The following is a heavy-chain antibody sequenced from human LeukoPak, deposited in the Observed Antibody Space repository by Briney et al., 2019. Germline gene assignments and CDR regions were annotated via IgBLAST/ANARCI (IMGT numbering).Heavy chain of an antibody. CDR1: GFTVSSNY. V-gene: IGHV3-53*01. CDR2: IYSGGST. D-gene: IGHD5-18*01. Sequence: GGSLRLSCAASGFTVSSNYMSWVRQAPGKGLEWVSVIYSGGSTYYADSVKGRFTISRDNSKNTLYLQMYSLRAEDTAVYYCARDEDPVDTAMVTDWGQGTLVTVSS. CDR3: ARDEDPVDTAMVTD. J-gene: IGHJ4*02.